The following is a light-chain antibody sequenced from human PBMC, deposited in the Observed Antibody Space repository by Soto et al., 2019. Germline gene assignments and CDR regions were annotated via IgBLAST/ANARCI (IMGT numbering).Light chain of an antibody. Sequence: QSVLTRPPSVSGAPGQRVTISCTGSSSNIGAGYDVHWYQQRPGTAPKLLIFGNINRPSGVPDRFSGSKSGTSASLAITGLQAEDEGDYHCQSYDSTLSARYVFGTGIKVSV. CDR1: SSNIGAGYD. J-gene: IGLJ1*01. CDR3: QSYDSTLSARYV. CDR2: GNI. V-gene: IGLV1-40*01.